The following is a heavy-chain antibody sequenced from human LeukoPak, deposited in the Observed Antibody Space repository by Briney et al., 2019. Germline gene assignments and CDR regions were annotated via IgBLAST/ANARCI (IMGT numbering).Heavy chain of an antibody. CDR2: IKSKTDGGTT. J-gene: IGHJ4*02. Sequence: PGGSLRLSCAASGFTFSNAWMSWVRQAPGKGLEWVGRIKSKTDGGTTDYAAPVKGRFTISRDDSKNTLYLQMNSLKTEDTAVYYCTTTSGAYYYDSSGYYMAYEGALTVWGQGTLVTASS. CDR1: GFTFSNAW. V-gene: IGHV3-15*01. D-gene: IGHD3-22*01. CDR3: TTTSGAYYYDSSGYYMAYEGALTV.